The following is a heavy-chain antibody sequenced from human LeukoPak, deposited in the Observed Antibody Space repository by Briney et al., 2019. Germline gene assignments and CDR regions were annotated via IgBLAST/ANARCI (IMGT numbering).Heavy chain of an antibody. D-gene: IGHD6-13*01. CDR1: GFTFSSYA. V-gene: IGHV3-23*01. CDR3: AKDRRQQQLVHSPDY. CDR2: ISGSGGST. Sequence: PGGSLRLSCAASGFTFSSYAMSWVRQAPGKGLEWVSAISGSGGSTYYADSVKGRFTISRDNPKNTLYLQMNSLRAEDTAVYYCAKDRRQQQLVHSPDYWGQGTLVTVSS. J-gene: IGHJ4*02.